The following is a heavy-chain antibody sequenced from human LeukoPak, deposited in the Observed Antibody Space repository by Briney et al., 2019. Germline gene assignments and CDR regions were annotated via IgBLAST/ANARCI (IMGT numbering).Heavy chain of an antibody. Sequence: SETLSLTCTLPGGFISSYDWSWIRQPPGKGLEWIGYIYYSGSTNYNPSLKSRVTMSVDTSKNQFSLKLSSVPAADTAVYFCVLQPTGNNWDDPWGQGTVVTVSS. J-gene: IGHJ5*02. V-gene: IGHV4-59*08. D-gene: IGHD3-10*01. CDR1: GGFISSYD. CDR3: VLQPTGNNWDDP. CDR2: IYYSGST.